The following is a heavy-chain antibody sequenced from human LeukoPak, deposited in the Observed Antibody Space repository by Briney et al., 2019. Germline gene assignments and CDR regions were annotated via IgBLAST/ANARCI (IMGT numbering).Heavy chain of an antibody. D-gene: IGHD1-7*01. CDR1: GYIFTSYN. V-gene: IGHV1-46*01. CDR3: ARYNWNYATDY. Sequence: ASVKVSCKASGYIFTSYNIYWVRQAPGQGLEWMGIINPSGGSTNYAQKFQGRVTMTRDMSTSTVYMELSSLRSEDTAVYYCARYNWNYATDYWGQGTLVTVSS. CDR2: INPSGGST. J-gene: IGHJ4*02.